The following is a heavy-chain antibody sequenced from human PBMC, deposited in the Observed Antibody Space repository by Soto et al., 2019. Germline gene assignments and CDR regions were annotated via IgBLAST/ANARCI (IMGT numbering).Heavy chain of an antibody. Sequence: QVQLVQSGAEVKKPGASVKVSCKASGYTFTSYGISWVRQAPGQGLEWMGWISAYNGNTNYAQKLQGRVTMTTDTFTSTAYMELRSLRSDDTAVYYCARGRGGYYYYYYGMDVWGQGTTVTVSS. J-gene: IGHJ6*02. V-gene: IGHV1-18*04. D-gene: IGHD5-12*01. CDR2: ISAYNGNT. CDR1: GYTFTSYG. CDR3: ARGRGGYYYYYYGMDV.